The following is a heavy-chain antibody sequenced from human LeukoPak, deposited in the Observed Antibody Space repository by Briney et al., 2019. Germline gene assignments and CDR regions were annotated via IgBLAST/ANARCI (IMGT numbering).Heavy chain of an antibody. CDR2: IYYSGST. J-gene: IGHJ5*02. CDR1: GGSISSYY. V-gene: IGHV4-59*01. Sequence: SETLSLTCTVSGGSISSYYWSWIRQPPGKGLEWIGYIYYSGSTNYNPYLKSRVTISVDTSKNQFSLKLSSVTAADTAVYYCASYSYGAGWFDPWGQGTLVTVSS. CDR3: ASYSYGAGWFDP. D-gene: IGHD5-18*01.